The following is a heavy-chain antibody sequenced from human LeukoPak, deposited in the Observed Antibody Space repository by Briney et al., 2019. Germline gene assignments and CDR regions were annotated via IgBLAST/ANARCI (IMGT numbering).Heavy chain of an antibody. Sequence: PGGSLRLSCAASGYTFSRHGIHWVRHAPGKGLEWVAVVWYDGRNRDYADSVKGRFTISKDNSNNMVFLQMDRLRAEDTAVYYCARLWGGNGYSGGSLNLWGQGTLVTVS. D-gene: IGHD3-16*01. CDR2: VWYDGRNR. CDR3: ARLWGGNGYSGGSLNL. CDR1: GYTFSRHG. J-gene: IGHJ5*02. V-gene: IGHV3-33*01.